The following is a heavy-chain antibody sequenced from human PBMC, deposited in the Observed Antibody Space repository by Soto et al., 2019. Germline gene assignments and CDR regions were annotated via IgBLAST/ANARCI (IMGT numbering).Heavy chain of an antibody. CDR2: IIPIFGTA. J-gene: IGHJ6*02. CDR3: ARVWGRYGSSWYFTRCHYHYYGMDV. D-gene: IGHD6-13*01. Sequence: SVKVSCKASGGTFSSYSISWVRQAPGQGLEWMGGIIPIFGTANYAQKFQGRVTITADESTSTAYMELSSLRSEDTAVYYCARVWGRYGSSWYFTRCHYHYYGMDVWGQGTTVTVSS. CDR1: GGTFSSYS. V-gene: IGHV1-69*13.